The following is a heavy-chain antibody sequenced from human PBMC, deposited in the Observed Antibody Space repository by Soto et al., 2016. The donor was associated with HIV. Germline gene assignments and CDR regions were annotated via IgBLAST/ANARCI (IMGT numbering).Heavy chain of an antibody. CDR2: INWNGGST. Sequence: EVQLVESGGGMVRPGGSLRLSCAASGFTFDDYGMSWVRQAPGKGLEWVSGINWNGGSTGYADSVKGRFTISRDNAKNSLYLQMNSLRAEDTALYYCARKTYYYDSRALGSAFDIWGQGTMVIVSS. CDR1: GFTFDDYG. D-gene: IGHD3-22*01. J-gene: IGHJ3*02. V-gene: IGHV3-20*04. CDR3: ARKTYYYDSRALGSAFDI.